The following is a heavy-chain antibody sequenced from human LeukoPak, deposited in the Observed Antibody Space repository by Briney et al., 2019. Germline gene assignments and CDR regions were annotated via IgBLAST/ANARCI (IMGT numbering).Heavy chain of an antibody. CDR3: ARRPRDDYVWGSYRPYDY. J-gene: IGHJ4*02. V-gene: IGHV1-8*01. CDR1: GYTFTSYD. Sequence: ASVKVSCKASGYTFTSYDINWVRQAPGQGLEWMGWMNPNSGNTGYAQKFQGRVTMTRNTSISTAYMELSSLRSEDTAVYYCARRPRDDYVWGSYRPYDYWGQGTLVTVSS. D-gene: IGHD3-16*02. CDR2: MNPNSGNT.